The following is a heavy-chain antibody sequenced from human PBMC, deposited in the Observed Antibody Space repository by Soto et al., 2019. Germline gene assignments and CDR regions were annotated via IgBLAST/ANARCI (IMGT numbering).Heavy chain of an antibody. D-gene: IGHD6-13*01. J-gene: IGHJ2*01. CDR2: INHSGST. V-gene: IGHV4-34*01. Sequence: SDTLSLTCAVYGGSFSGYYWSWIRQPPGKGLEWIGEINHSGSTNYNPSLKSRVTLSVDTSKNQFSLKLSSVTAADTAVYYCARGRIAADYWYFDLWGRGTLVTVSS. CDR1: GGSFSGYY. CDR3: ARGRIAADYWYFDL.